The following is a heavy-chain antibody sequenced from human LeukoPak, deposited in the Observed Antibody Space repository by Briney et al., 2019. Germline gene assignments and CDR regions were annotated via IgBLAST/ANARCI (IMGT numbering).Heavy chain of an antibody. CDR2: INPNSGGT. Sequence: ASVNVSCKASGYTFTGNYMHWVRQAAGQGLEGMGWINPNSGGTNYAQKFQGRVTMTRDTSISTAYMELSRLRSDDTAVYYCARDKASDILTGYYGNWFDPWGQGTLVTVSS. J-gene: IGHJ5*02. D-gene: IGHD3-9*01. V-gene: IGHV1-2*02. CDR3: ARDKASDILTGYYGNWFDP. CDR1: GYTFTGNY.